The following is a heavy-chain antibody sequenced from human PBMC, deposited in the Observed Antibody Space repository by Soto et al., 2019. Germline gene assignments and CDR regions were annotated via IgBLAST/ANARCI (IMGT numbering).Heavy chain of an antibody. CDR2: IWYDGSNK. V-gene: IGHV3-33*01. J-gene: IGHJ6*02. D-gene: IGHD3-10*01. Sequence: LRLSCAASGFTFSSYGMHWVRQAPGKGLEWVAVIWYDGSNKYYADSVKGRFTISRDNSKNTLYLQMNSLRAEDTAVYYCARTPWGSGSYFLYYYYYGMDVWGQGTTVTVSS. CDR1: GFTFSSYG. CDR3: ARTPWGSGSYFLYYYYYGMDV.